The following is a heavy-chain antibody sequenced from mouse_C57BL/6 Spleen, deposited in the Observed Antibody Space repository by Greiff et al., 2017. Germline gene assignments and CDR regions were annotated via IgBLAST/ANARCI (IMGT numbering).Heavy chain of an antibody. Sequence: EVKVVESGGGLVKPGGSLKLSCAASGFTFSSYAMSWVRQTPEKRLEWVATISDGGSYTYYPDNVKGRFTISRDNAKNNLYLQMSHLKSEDTAMYYCARDRDGSSYYFDYWGQGTTLTVSS. D-gene: IGHD1-1*01. CDR1: GFTFSSYA. J-gene: IGHJ2*01. V-gene: IGHV5-4*01. CDR2: ISDGGSYT. CDR3: ARDRDGSSYYFDY.